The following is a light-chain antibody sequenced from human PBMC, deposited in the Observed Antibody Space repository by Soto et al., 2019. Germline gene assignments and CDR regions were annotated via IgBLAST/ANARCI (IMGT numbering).Light chain of an antibody. CDR3: CSFAGRDTYVV. CDR2: RVT. CDR1: SSDVGPYNF. Sequence: QSALIQPRSVSGSPGQSVTISCTGTSSDVGPYNFVSWFQHHPGKAPKPIMFRVTQRPSGVPDRFSGSKSGNTASLTISGLQPEDEADYYCCSFAGRDTYVVFGGGTKLTVL. V-gene: IGLV2-11*01. J-gene: IGLJ2*01.